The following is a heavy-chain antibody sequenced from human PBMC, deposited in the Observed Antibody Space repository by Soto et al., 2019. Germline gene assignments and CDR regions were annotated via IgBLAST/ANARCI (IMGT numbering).Heavy chain of an antibody. V-gene: IGHV4-61*01. CDR3: VRFRPGVRYFDWHGMDV. CDR1: GGSVSSGSYY. CDR2: IYYSGST. Sequence: SETLSLTCTVSGGSVSSGSYYWSWIRQPPGKGLEWIGYIYYSGSTNYNPSLKSRVTISVDTSKNQFSLKLSSVTAADTAVYYCVRFRPGVRYFDWHGMDVWGQGTTVTVSS. D-gene: IGHD3-9*01. J-gene: IGHJ6*02.